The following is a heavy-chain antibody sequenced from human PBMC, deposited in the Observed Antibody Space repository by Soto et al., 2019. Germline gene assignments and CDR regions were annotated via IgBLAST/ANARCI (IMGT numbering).Heavy chain of an antibody. CDR1: GVSLSTSGEG. V-gene: IGHV2-5*02. Sequence: QITLRESGPTLVQPTQTLTLTCTLSGVSLSTSGEGVGWIRQPPGKALEWLALIYWDDDKRFSPSLKSRLAITRDISKSQVVMTMAAMAPEDTAIYYCAPRQRTVVVGAPFDLWGQGSQVTVSS. J-gene: IGHJ4*02. D-gene: IGHD2-15*01. CDR3: APRQRTVVVGAPFDL. CDR2: IYWDDDK.